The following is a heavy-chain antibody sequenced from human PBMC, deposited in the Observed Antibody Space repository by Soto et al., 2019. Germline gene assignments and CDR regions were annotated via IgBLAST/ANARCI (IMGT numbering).Heavy chain of an antibody. CDR3: ARERVTGYYNVIGY. CDR1: GFTFSTYS. CDR2: VSYDVRNK. Sequence: QVHLVESGGGVVQPGRSLRLSCAASGFTFSTYSMHWVRQAPGKGLEWVAVVSYDVRNKFYADSVKGRFTISRENSENTLYLQMNSLRAEDTAVYYCARERVTGYYNVIGYWGQGTLVTVSS. J-gene: IGHJ4*02. V-gene: IGHV3-30-3*01. D-gene: IGHD3-9*01.